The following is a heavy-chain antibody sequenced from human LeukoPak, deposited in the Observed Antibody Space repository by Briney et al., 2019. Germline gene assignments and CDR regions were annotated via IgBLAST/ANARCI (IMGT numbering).Heavy chain of an antibody. CDR2: IIPFLDTS. CDR1: GGTFINYA. J-gene: IGHJ6*02. D-gene: IGHD2-15*01. CDR3: ARYCSGGSCPNGYGMDV. Sequence: SVKVSCKASGGTFINYAINWVRQAPGQGLEWMGGIIPFLDTSNYAQKFQGRVTMTRDTSTSTVYMELSSLRSEDTAVYYCARYCSGGSCPNGYGMDVWGQGTTVTVSS. V-gene: IGHV1-69*05.